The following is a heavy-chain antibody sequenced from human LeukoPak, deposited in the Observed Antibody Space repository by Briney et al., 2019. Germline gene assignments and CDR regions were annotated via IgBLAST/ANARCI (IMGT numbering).Heavy chain of an antibody. D-gene: IGHD4-23*01. V-gene: IGHV1-46*01. CDR1: GYTFASYF. CDR2: FNPSSGDA. Sequence: GASVKVSCKASGYTFASYFVHWVRQAPGQGPEWMGIFNPSSGDATYAQKFQGRVAMTRDSSTSTVYMELSSLRSEGTAVYYCARDAYGGNSGGIVYWGQGTLVTVSS. CDR3: ARDAYGGNSGGIVY. J-gene: IGHJ4*02.